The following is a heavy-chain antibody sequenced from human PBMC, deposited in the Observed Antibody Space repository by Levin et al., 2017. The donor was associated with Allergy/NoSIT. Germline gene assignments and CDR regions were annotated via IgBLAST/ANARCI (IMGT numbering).Heavy chain of an antibody. CDR3: ARDRAHDVSTAQLGGVVRRYYHYGMDD. CDR2: IGSGSSTI. J-gene: IGHJ6*02. Sequence: LSLTCAASGFNFSIYSMNWVRQAPGKGLEWVSYIGSGSSTIYYADSVKGRFTVSRDNAKNSLYLQMNSLRVEDTAIYYCARDRAHDVSTAQLGGVVRRYYHYGMDDWGQGTTVTVSS. V-gene: IGHV3-48*04. CDR1: GFNFSIYS. D-gene: IGHD3-9*01.